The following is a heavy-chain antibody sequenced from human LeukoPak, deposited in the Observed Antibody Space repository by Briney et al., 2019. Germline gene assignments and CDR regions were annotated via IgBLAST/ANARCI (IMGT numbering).Heavy chain of an antibody. V-gene: IGHV3-49*04. Sequence: GSLRLSCTASGFSFGDHAMTWVRQAPGKGLEWVSFIRSEAYGQTTEYAASVKDRFTISRDNSKGIVYLQMNSLKTEDTAKYYCARGPIYLWIYYGMGVWGQGTTVIVSS. J-gene: IGHJ6*02. CDR1: GFSFGDHA. CDR2: IRSEAYGQTT. CDR3: ARGPIYLWIYYGMGV. D-gene: IGHD3-9*01.